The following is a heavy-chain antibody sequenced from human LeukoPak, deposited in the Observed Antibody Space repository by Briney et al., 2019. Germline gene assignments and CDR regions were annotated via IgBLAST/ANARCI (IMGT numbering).Heavy chain of an antibody. CDR1: GYTFTSYY. CDR3: ARDVGYHCFDQ. J-gene: IGHJ4*02. Sequence: ASVKVSCKASGYTFTSYYMHWVRQAPGQGLEWMGIINPSGGSTSYAQKFQGRVTMTRDTSTSTVYMELSSLRAEDTAVYHCARDVGYHCFDQWGQGTLVTVSS. D-gene: IGHD3-16*02. CDR2: INPSGGST. V-gene: IGHV1-46*01.